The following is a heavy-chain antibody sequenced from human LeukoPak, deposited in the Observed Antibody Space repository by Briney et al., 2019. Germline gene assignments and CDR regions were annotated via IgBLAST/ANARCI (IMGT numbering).Heavy chain of an antibody. J-gene: IGHJ4*02. Sequence: PGGSLRLSCAASGFTFSSYWMSWVRQAPGKGLEWVANIKQDGSEKYYVDSVKGRFTISRDNAKNSLYLQMDSLRAEDTAVYYCARALYNGHADVFDYWGQGTLVTVSS. CDR3: ARALYNGHADVFDY. D-gene: IGHD1-26*01. V-gene: IGHV3-7*01. CDR2: IKQDGSEK. CDR1: GFTFSSYW.